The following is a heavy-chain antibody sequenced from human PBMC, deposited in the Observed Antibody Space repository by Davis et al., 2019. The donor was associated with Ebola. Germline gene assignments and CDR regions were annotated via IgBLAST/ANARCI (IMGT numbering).Heavy chain of an antibody. CDR1: GFTFSSYS. J-gene: IGHJ3*02. Sequence: GESLKISCAASGFTFSSYSMNWVRQAPGKGLGWVSSISSSSSYIYYADSVKGRFTISRDNAKNSLYLQMNSLRAEDTAVYYCARGGYVGAPDDAFDIWGQGTMVTVSS. D-gene: IGHD1-26*01. V-gene: IGHV3-21*01. CDR3: ARGGYVGAPDDAFDI. CDR2: ISSSSSYI.